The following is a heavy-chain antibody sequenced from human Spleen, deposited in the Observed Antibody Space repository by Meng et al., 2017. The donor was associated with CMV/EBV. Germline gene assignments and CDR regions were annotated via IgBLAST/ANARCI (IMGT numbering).Heavy chain of an antibody. CDR1: GGPISSYF. D-gene: IGHD3-22*01. CDR3: ARTVDYYDSSGFVY. CDR2: IYYDGTT. V-gene: IGHV4-59*01. J-gene: IGHJ4*02. Sequence: GSLRLSCTVSGGPISSYFWNWIRQPPGKGLEWIGYIYYDGTTKYNPSLKSRVTMSVDRPKNQFSLKLSSVTTADTAVYYCARTVDYYDSSGFVYWGQGTLVTVSS.